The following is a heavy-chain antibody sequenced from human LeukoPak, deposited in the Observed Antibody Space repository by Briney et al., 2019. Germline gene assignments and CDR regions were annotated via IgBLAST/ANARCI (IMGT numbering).Heavy chain of an antibody. D-gene: IGHD3-10*01. V-gene: IGHV3-66*01. CDR1: GFTVSSNY. Sequence: GGSLRLSCAASGFTVSSNYMSWLRQAPGKGLEWVSVIYSGGSTYYADSVKGRFTISRDNSKNTLYLQMNSLRAEDTAVYYCARGGPITMVRGVINGFDYWGQGTLVTVSS. CDR3: ARGGPITMVRGVINGFDY. J-gene: IGHJ4*02. CDR2: IYSGGST.